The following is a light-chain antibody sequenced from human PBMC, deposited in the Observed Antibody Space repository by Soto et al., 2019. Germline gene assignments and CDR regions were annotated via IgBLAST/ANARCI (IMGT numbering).Light chain of an antibody. CDR3: QQYGRSPLMHT. CDR1: QSVTSNY. Sequence: EIVLTQSPGTLSLSPGERATLSCRASQSVTSNYLAWYQQKPGQAPRLLIYGGSTRAAGVPDRFSGSGFGTDFTLTITRVEPEDFVVYYCQQYGRSPLMHTFGQGTKLGVK. J-gene: IGKJ2*01. CDR2: GGS. V-gene: IGKV3-20*01.